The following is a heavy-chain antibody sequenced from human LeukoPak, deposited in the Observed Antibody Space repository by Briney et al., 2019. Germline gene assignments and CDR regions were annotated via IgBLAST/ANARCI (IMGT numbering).Heavy chain of an antibody. CDR3: AKAWWRYGMDV. CDR2: ISGSGGDT. J-gene: IGHJ6*02. CDR1: GFTFSSYA. V-gene: IGHV3-23*01. D-gene: IGHD2-15*01. Sequence: GGSLRLSCAASGFTFSSYAMNWVRQAPGKGLEWVSISGSGGDTYYADSVKGRFTISRDNSKNTLYLQMNSLRAEDTAVYHCAKAWWRYGMDVWGQGTTVTVSS.